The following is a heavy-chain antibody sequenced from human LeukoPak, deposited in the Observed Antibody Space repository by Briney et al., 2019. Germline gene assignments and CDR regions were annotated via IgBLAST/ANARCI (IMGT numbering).Heavy chain of an antibody. CDR2: IYWDDDK. J-gene: IGHJ4*02. V-gene: IGHV2-5*02. Sequence: SGPTLVKPTQTLTLTCTFSGFSLSTSGGGVGWIRQPPGKALEWLALIYWDDDKRYSPSLNSRLTITKDTSKNQVVLTMTNMDPVDTATYYCAHSSSWYYYFDYWGQGTLVTVSS. CDR1: GFSLSTSGGG. CDR3: AHSSSWYYYFDY. D-gene: IGHD6-13*01.